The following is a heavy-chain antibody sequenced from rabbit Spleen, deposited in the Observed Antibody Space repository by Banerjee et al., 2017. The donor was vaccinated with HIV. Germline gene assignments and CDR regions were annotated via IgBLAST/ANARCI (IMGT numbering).Heavy chain of an antibody. CDR3: ARDSGSSFSSYGMDL. CDR2: IEGGGSAFT. J-gene: IGHJ6*01. V-gene: IGHV1S40*01. Sequence: VESGGGLVKPGASLTLTCTASGVSFSSDQYMCWVRQAPGKGLEWIACIEGGGSAFTYFASWAKGRFTISKTSSTTVTLQMTSLTAADTATYFCARDSGSSFSSYGMDLWGPGTLVTVS. D-gene: IGHD8-1*01. CDR1: GVSFSSDQY.